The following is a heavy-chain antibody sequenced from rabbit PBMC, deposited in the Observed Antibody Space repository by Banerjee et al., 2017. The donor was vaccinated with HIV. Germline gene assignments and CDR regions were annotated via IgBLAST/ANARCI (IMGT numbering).Heavy chain of an antibody. CDR1: GFSFNDNYW. J-gene: IGHJ4*01. CDR2: INTSSGNA. V-gene: IGHV1S45*01. D-gene: IGHD1-1*01. Sequence: QEQLVESGGGLVQPEGSLTLTCTASGFSFNDNYWICWVRQAPVTGLEWIACINTSSGNAVYANWAKGRFTISKTSSTTVTLQMTSLTAADTATYFCARDFDSSGGYVFDLWGQGTLVTVS. CDR3: ARDFDSSGGYVFDL.